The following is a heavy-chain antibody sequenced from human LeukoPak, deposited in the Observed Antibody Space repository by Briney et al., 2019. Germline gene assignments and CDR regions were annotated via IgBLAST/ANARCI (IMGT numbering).Heavy chain of an antibody. V-gene: IGHV4-31*03. CDR3: ARDATYSSSWYGYYYGMDV. D-gene: IGHD6-13*01. CDR2: IYYSGSI. J-gene: IGHJ6*02. CDR1: GGSISSGGYY. Sequence: PSETLSLTCTVSGGSISSGGYYWSWIRQHPGKGLEWIGYIYYSGSIYYNPSLKSRVTISVDTSKNQFSLKLSSVTAADTAVYYCARDATYSSSWYGYYYGMDVWGQGTTVTVSS.